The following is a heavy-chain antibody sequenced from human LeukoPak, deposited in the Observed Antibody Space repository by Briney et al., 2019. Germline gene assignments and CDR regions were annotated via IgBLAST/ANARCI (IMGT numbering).Heavy chain of an antibody. D-gene: IGHD6-19*01. J-gene: IGHJ5*02. Sequence: PSETLSLTCTVSGGSISSYYWSWIRQPPGKGLEWIGYIYYNGNTYYNPSLKRRVTISVGTPKNQFFLKLRSVTAADTAVYYCARGYTSGWYRWFDPWGQGTLVTVSS. CDR1: GGSISSYY. V-gene: IGHV4-59*08. CDR3: ARGYTSGWYRWFDP. CDR2: IYYNGNT.